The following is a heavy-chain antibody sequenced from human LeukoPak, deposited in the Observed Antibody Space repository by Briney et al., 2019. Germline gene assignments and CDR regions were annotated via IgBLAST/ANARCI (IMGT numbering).Heavy chain of an antibody. J-gene: IGHJ4*02. D-gene: IGHD3-22*01. CDR2: IYPGGSDT. V-gene: IGHV5-51*01. CDR3: ACSGYYFHFDY. CDR1: GYSFTSYW. Sequence: GASLKTSCKGSGYSFTSYWNGWVRQLPGKGLEWMGIIYPGGSDTKYSPSLQGQVTISADKSISTAYLEWSSLKASDTAMYYCACSGYYFHFDYWGQGTLVTVSS.